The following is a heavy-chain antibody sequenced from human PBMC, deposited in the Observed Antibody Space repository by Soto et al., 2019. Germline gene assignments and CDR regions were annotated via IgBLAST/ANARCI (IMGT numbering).Heavy chain of an antibody. CDR2: INHSGST. CDR1: GGSFSGYY. J-gene: IGHJ6*02. Sequence: SETLSLTCAVYGGSFSGYYWSWIRQPPGKGLEWIGEINHSGSTNYNPSLKSRVTISVDTSKNQFSLKLSSVTAADTAVYYCARGIFGEPYYYYYGMDVWGQGTTVTVSS. CDR3: ARGIFGEPYYYYYGMDV. V-gene: IGHV4-34*01. D-gene: IGHD3-3*01.